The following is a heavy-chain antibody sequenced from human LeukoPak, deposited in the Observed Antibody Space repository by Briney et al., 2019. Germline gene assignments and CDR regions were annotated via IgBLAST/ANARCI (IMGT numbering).Heavy chain of an antibody. D-gene: IGHD5-24*01. CDR1: GFTFSSYS. Sequence: GGSLRLSCAASGFTFSSYSMNWVRQAPGKGLEWVSSISSSSSYIYYADSVKGRFTISRDNAKNSLYLQMNSLRAEDTAVYYCARAQEEIDAFDIWGQGTMVTVSS. J-gene: IGHJ3*02. CDR2: ISSSSSYI. CDR3: ARAQEEIDAFDI. V-gene: IGHV3-21*01.